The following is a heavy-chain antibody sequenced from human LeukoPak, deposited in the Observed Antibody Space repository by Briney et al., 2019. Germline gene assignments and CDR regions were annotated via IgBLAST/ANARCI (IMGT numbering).Heavy chain of an antibody. Sequence: GRSLRLSCTASGFTFSSFWMNWVRQAPGKGLVWVSRIKSDGTTTNYADSVKGRFAISRDNAKNTLYLQMNSLRAEDTAVYYCARVGGLSTSSGYYYGMDVWGQGTTVTVSS. D-gene: IGHD6-6*01. CDR2: IKSDGTTT. CDR1: GFTFSSFW. J-gene: IGHJ6*02. V-gene: IGHV3-74*01. CDR3: ARVGGLSTSSGYYYGMDV.